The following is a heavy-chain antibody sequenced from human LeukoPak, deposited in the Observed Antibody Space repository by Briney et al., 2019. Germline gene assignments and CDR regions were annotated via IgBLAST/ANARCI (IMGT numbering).Heavy chain of an antibody. V-gene: IGHV3-74*01. CDR2: INSDGSST. D-gene: IGHD3-10*01. CDR3: ARDLEWFGDVDAY. J-gene: IGHJ4*02. Sequence: PGGSLRLSCAASGFTFSSYWMHWVRQAAWKRLVCVSRINSDGSSTSYAVSVKGRFTISRDNAKNTLYLQMNSLRAEATAVYYCARDLEWFGDVDAYWGQGTLVTVSS. CDR1: GFTFSSYW.